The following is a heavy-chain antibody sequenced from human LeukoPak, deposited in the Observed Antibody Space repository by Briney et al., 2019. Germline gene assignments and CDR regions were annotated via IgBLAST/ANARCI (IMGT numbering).Heavy chain of an antibody. Sequence: TGGSLRLSCAAPGFTFSTYWMLWVRQAPGKGLEWVANIKGDGSEKHYVDSVKGRFTISGDNAKNSLYLQMNSLRAEDSALYFCARGMTWSTYWGQGTLVAVAS. V-gene: IGHV3-7*04. J-gene: IGHJ4*02. CDR1: GFTFSTYW. CDR3: ARGMTWSTY. D-gene: IGHD2-21*02. CDR2: IKGDGSEK.